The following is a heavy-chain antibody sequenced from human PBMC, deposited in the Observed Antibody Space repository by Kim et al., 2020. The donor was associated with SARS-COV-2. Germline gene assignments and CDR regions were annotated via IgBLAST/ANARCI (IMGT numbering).Heavy chain of an antibody. J-gene: IGHJ4*02. CDR1: GFTFSSYA. V-gene: IGHV3-23*01. D-gene: IGHD6-19*01. CDR3: AKDISSGWFWDS. Sequence: GGSLRLSCAVSGFTFSSYAMSWVRQATGKGLEWVAAVSGSGGSTFYAASVKGRFTISRDNSRNTLFLQMNSLTAEDTAVYYCAKDISSGWFWDSWGQGTLVTVSS. CDR2: VSGSGGST.